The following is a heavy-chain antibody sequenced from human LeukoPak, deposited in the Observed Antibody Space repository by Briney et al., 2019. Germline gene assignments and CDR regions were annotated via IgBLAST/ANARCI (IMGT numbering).Heavy chain of an antibody. J-gene: IGHJ4*02. CDR3: ARRSGNYHADFDY. CDR2: ISGSGSPI. CDR1: GFTFSDYY. D-gene: IGHD1-26*01. Sequence: PGGSLRLSCEASGFTFSDYYMSWIRQAPGKGLEWISYISGSGSPIYYADAVKGRFTISRDNAKNSLYLQMNSLRAEDTAVYYCARRSGNYHADFDYWGQGTLVTVSS. V-gene: IGHV3-11*01.